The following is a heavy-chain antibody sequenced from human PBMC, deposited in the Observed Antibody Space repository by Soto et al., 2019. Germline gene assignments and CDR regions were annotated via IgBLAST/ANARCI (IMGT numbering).Heavy chain of an antibody. CDR2: INPSGGST. Sequence: ASVKVSWKASGYTFTSYYMHWVRQAPGHGLEWMGIINPSGGSTSYAQKFQGRVTMTRDTSTSTVYMELSSLRSEDTAVYYCARDPSYDFWSGYSSHYGMDVWGQGTTVTVSS. J-gene: IGHJ6*02. CDR3: ARDPSYDFWSGYSSHYGMDV. V-gene: IGHV1-46*01. D-gene: IGHD3-3*01. CDR1: GYTFTSYY.